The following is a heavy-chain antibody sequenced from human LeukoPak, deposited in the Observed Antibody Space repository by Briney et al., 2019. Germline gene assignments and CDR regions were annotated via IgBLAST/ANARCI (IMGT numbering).Heavy chain of an antibody. V-gene: IGHV3-23*01. CDR2: ISTTGIAT. CDR3: ARRDPLHF. J-gene: IGHJ4*02. D-gene: IGHD2/OR15-2a*01. CDR1: GFTFSNYA. Sequence: SGGSLRLSCATSGFTFSNYAMSWVRQAPGKGLEWVSAISTTGIATYYADSVKGRFTISRDKSKNSLYLQMNSLRAEDTAVYYCARRDPLHFWGQGTLVTVSS.